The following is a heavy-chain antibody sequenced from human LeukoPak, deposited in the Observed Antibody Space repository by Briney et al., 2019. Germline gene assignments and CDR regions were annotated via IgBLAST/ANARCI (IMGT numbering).Heavy chain of an antibody. J-gene: IGHJ3*02. Sequence: SETLSLTCTVSGGSISSYYWSWIRQPPGKGLEWIGYIYYSGSTNYNPSLKSRVTISVDTSKNQFSLKLSSVTAADTAVYCCARGGVGDYVWGSYRLIPAFDIWGQGTMVTVSS. CDR3: ARGGVGDYVWGSYRLIPAFDI. CDR1: GGSISSYY. CDR2: IYYSGST. V-gene: IGHV4-59*01. D-gene: IGHD3-16*02.